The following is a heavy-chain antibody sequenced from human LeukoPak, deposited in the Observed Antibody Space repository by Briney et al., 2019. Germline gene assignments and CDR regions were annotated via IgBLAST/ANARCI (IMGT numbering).Heavy chain of an antibody. CDR2: ISSSSNTI. CDR3: ARDSRYYDSSGLDY. CDR1: GFTFSSYS. V-gene: IGHV3-48*02. Sequence: GGSLRLSCAASGFTFSSYSMNWVRQAPGKGLEWVSYISSSSNTIYYADSVKGRFTISRDNAKNSLYLQMNSLKDEDTAVYYCARDSRYYDSSGLDYWGQGTLVTVSS. J-gene: IGHJ4*02. D-gene: IGHD3-22*01.